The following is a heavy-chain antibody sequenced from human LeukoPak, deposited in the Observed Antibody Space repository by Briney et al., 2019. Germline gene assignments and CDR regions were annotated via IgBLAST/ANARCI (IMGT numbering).Heavy chain of an antibody. CDR2: ISYDGSNK. Sequence: GRSLILSCAASGFTFSSYAMHWVRQAPGKGLEWVAVISYDGSNKYYADSVKGRFTISRDNSKNTLYLQMNSLRAEDTAVYYCAGDSQAYCGGDCYYFDYWGQGTLVTVSS. J-gene: IGHJ4*02. V-gene: IGHV3-30-3*01. D-gene: IGHD2-21*02. CDR3: AGDSQAYCGGDCYYFDY. CDR1: GFTFSSYA.